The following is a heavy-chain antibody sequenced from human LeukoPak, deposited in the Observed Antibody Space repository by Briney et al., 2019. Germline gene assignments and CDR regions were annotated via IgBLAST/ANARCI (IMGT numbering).Heavy chain of an antibody. CDR2: INQNGTET. J-gene: IGHJ3*02. CDR3: ARVGSEQYRGAFDI. D-gene: IGHD1/OR15-1a*01. CDR1: EFTFSSCW. V-gene: IGHV3-7*04. Sequence: PGGSLRLSCVGSEFTFSSCWMTWVRQAQGEGLEWVANINQNGTETHYVDSVEGRFTISRDNARNSLFLQLNILRTEDTALYYCARVGSEQYRGAFDIWGQGTMVTVSS.